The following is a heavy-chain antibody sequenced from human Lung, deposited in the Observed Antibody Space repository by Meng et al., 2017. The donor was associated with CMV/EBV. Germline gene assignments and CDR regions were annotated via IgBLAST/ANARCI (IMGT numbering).Heavy chain of an antibody. D-gene: IGHD3-22*01. J-gene: IGHJ6*02. CDR2: TYYRSKWYD. CDR3: ARDYYDSGAYYYTEEYYHGLDV. Sequence: LRLXCAISGDSVSSNSAAWNWIRQSPSRGLEWLGRTYYRSKWYDDYAMAVKSRITINPDTSKNQFSLQLNSVTPEDTAVYYCARDYYDSGAYYYTEEYYHGLDVWGQGNXVNGAS. CDR1: GDSVSSNSAA. V-gene: IGHV6-1*01.